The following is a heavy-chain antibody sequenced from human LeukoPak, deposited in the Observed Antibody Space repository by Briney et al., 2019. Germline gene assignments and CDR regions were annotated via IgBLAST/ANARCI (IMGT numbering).Heavy chain of an antibody. CDR1: GASLSSFY. J-gene: IGHJ4*02. D-gene: IGHD3-16*02. CDR3: VRHRVGHRYAYYFDF. V-gene: IGHV4-59*08. Sequence: SETLSLTCTVSGASLSSFYWSWIRQPPGKGLEWIGYISDRGSIYYNPSLKSRATISEDTSKNQFSLRLSSVTAADTAVFYRVRHRVGHRYAYYFDFWGQGTLVTVSS. CDR2: ISDRGSI.